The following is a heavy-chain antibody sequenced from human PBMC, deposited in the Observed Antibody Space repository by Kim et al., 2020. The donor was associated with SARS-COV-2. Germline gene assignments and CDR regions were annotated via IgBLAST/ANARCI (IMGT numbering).Heavy chain of an antibody. CDR2: ISYDGSNK. D-gene: IGHD5-18*01. J-gene: IGHJ4*02. Sequence: GGSLRLSCAASGFTFSSYGMHWVRQAPGKGLEWVAVISYDGSNKYYADSVKGRFTISRDNSKNTLYLQMNSLRAEDTAVYYCAAKKSWIQLWSVDYWGQGTLVTVSS. V-gene: IGHV3-33*05. CDR3: AAKKSWIQLWSVDY. CDR1: GFTFSSYG.